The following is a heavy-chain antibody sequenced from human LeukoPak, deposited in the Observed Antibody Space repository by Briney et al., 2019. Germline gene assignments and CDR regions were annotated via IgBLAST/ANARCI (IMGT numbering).Heavy chain of an antibody. V-gene: IGHV3-21*01. CDR1: GFTFSSYS. J-gene: IGHJ4*02. D-gene: IGHD6-13*01. CDR3: ARSFLSIAAAATDY. Sequence: GGSLRLSCAASGFTFSSYSMNWVRQAPGKGLEWVSSISSSSSYIYYADSAKGRFRISRDTAKTSLYLQMNSLRAEDTAVYYCARSFLSIAAAATDYWGQGTLVTVSS. CDR2: ISSSSSYI.